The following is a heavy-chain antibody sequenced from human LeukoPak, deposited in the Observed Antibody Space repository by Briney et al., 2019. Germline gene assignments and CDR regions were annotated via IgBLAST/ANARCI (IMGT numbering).Heavy chain of an antibody. CDR3: ARVSEWPYYFDY. Sequence: PGGSLRLSCAASGFTVSSNYMSWVRQAPGKGLEWVSVIYSGGSTYYADSVKGRFTISRDNSKNTLYLQMNSLRAEDTAVYYCARVSEWPYYFDYWGQGTLVTVSS. V-gene: IGHV3-66*01. J-gene: IGHJ4*02. CDR2: IYSGGST. D-gene: IGHD2-8*01. CDR1: GFTVSSNY.